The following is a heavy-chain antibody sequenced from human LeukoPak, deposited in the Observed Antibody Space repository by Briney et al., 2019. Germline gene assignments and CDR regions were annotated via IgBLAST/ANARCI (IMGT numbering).Heavy chain of an antibody. CDR2: ISSSGSTI. V-gene: IGHV3-11*04. CDR1: GFTFSDYY. CDR3: ARDVFEGSGWFPY. D-gene: IGHD6-19*01. J-gene: IGHJ4*02. Sequence: KSGGSLRLSCAASGFTFSDYYMSWIRQAPGKGLEWVSYISSSGSTIYYADSVKGRFTISRDNSKNTLYLQMNSLRAEDTAVYYCARDVFEGSGWFPYWGQGTLVTVSS.